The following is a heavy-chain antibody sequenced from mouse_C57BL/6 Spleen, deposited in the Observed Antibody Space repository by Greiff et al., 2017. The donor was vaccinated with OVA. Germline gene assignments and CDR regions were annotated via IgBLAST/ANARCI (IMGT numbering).Heavy chain of an antibody. Sequence: EVHLVESGGGLVKPGGSLKLSCAASGFTFSDYGMHWVRQAPEKGLEWVAYISSGSSTIYYADTVKGRFNISREKAKNTLFLQMTRLRSEDTAMYYCARQGPYYAMDYWGQGTSVTVSS. V-gene: IGHV5-17*01. J-gene: IGHJ4*01. CDR3: ARQGPYYAMDY. CDR2: ISSGSSTI. CDR1: GFTFSDYG.